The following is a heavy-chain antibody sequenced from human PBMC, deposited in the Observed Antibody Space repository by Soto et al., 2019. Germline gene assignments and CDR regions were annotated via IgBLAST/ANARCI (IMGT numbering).Heavy chain of an antibody. D-gene: IGHD6-13*01. V-gene: IGHV1-18*01. CDR1: GYTFTSYG. CDR3: AREAAAGTLDY. CDR2: ISAYNGNT. Sequence: QVQLVQSGAEVKKPGASVKVSCKASGYTFTSYGISWVRQAPGQGLEWMGWISAYNGNTNHAQNLQGRVTVTTDTSTSTAYIELRSLRSDDTDVYYCAREAAAGTLDYWGQGTLVTVSS. J-gene: IGHJ4*02.